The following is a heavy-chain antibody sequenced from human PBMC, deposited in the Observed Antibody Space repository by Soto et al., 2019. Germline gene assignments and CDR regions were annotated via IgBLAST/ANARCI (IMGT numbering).Heavy chain of an antibody. CDR3: AKDLGDYGDYVGKDFDY. CDR1: GFTFSSYG. CDR2: ISYDGSNK. J-gene: IGHJ4*02. V-gene: IGHV3-30*18. Sequence: QVQLVESGGGVVQPGRSLRLSCAASGFTFSSYGMHWVRQAPGKGLEWVAVISYDGSNKDYADSVKGRFTISRDNSKNTLYLQMNSLRAEDTAVYYCAKDLGDYGDYVGKDFDYWGQGTLVTVSS. D-gene: IGHD4-17*01.